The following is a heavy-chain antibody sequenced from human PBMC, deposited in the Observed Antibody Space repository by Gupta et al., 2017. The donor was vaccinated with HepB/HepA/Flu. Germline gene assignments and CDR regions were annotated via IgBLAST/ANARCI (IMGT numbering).Heavy chain of an antibody. Sequence: QVQLQQWGAGPLKPSETLSLTCAVYGGSFSGYYWSWIRQPPGKGLEWIGEINHSGSTNYNPSLKSRVTISVDTSKNQFSLKLSSVTAADTAVYYCASEAGALDAFDIWGQGTMVTVSS. CDR1: GGSFSGYY. D-gene: IGHD6-13*01. CDR3: ASEAGALDAFDI. J-gene: IGHJ3*02. CDR2: INHSGST. V-gene: IGHV4-34*01.